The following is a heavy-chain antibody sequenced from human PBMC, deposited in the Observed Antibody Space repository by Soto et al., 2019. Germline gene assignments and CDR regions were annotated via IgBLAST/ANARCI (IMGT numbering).Heavy chain of an antibody. V-gene: IGHV5-51*01. CDR2: IYPGDSDT. D-gene: IGHD3-10*01. Sequence: PGESLNISCKAFGYTFTNYWIAWVRQVPGKGLEWMGIIYPGDSDTRYSPSFQGQVTISADKSISTAYLQWSSLKASDSAMYYCARQGAGYGSGSYNNFWGQGTLVTVSS. J-gene: IGHJ4*01. CDR1: GYTFTNYW. CDR3: ARQGAGYGSGSYNNF.